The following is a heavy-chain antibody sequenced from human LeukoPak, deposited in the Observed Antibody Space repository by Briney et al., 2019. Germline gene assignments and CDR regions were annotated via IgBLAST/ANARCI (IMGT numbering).Heavy chain of an antibody. Sequence: PGGSLRLSCAASGFTFSSYWMHWVRQAPGKGLVWVSHINSDGSSTSYADSVKGRFTISRDNAKNTLYLQMNSLRAEDTAVYYCARGRLLWFGESTYYMDVWGKGTTVTVSS. CDR1: GFTFSSYW. J-gene: IGHJ6*03. D-gene: IGHD3-10*01. CDR2: INSDGSST. V-gene: IGHV3-74*01. CDR3: ARGRLLWFGESTYYMDV.